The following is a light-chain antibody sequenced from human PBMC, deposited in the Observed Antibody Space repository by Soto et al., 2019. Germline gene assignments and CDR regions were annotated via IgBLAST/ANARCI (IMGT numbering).Light chain of an antibody. Sequence: EVVMTQSPLSLPVTLGQPASISCRASRSLIYTDGNTYLNWFHQRPGQSPRRLFAKVSNRDSGVPDRFSGSGSGTDFTLKISRVEAEDVGLYYCMQGTHWPYTFGQGTKLEIK. CDR2: KVS. V-gene: IGKV2-30*01. J-gene: IGKJ2*01. CDR1: RSLIYTDGNTY. CDR3: MQGTHWPYT.